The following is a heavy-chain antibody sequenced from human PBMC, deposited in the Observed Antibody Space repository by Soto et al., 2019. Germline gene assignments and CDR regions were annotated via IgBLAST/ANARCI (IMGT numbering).Heavy chain of an antibody. Sequence: EVQLVESGGGLVQPGGSLRLSCAAFGFTFSMYWLHWVRQVPGKGPEWVSRINDDGISTNYADSVKGRFTISRDNAKNTLYLQMNALRVEDTAVYYCTRGPRSTSTGTGAFWGQGTLVTVSS. D-gene: IGHD1-1*01. V-gene: IGHV3-74*01. CDR2: INDDGIST. CDR3: TRGPRSTSTGTGAF. J-gene: IGHJ4*02. CDR1: GFTFSMYW.